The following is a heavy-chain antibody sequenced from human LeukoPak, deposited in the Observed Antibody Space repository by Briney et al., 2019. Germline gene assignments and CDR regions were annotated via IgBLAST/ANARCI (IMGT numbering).Heavy chain of an antibody. V-gene: IGHV3-30*02. Sequence: AGGSLRLSCAASGFTLGSYGMHWVRQAPGKWLEWVAFIRYDGSNKYYVDSVKGRFTISRDNSKNTLYLQMNSLKTEDTAVYYCVRLHYNYYFDYWGQGTLVTVSS. J-gene: IGHJ4*02. CDR3: VRLHYNYYFDY. CDR2: IRYDGSNK. CDR1: GFTLGSYG. D-gene: IGHD5-24*01.